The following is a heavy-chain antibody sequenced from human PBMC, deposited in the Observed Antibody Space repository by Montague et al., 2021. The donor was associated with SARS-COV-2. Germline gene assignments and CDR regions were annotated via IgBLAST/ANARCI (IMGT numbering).Heavy chain of an antibody. CDR3: ARWDPQTLTGISLRGKSGIDY. J-gene: IGHJ4*02. Sequence: SETLSLTCAVYGESFSGFFWRWIRQQPGKGLEWIAEINDRGVTNYNYNPSLGSRVTISADTSKNQFSLKLRSVTAADTAVYYCARWDPQTLTGISLRGKSGIDYWGQGTLVTVSS. D-gene: IGHD1-26*01. CDR1: GESFSGFF. CDR2: INDRGVTNY. V-gene: IGHV4-34*01.